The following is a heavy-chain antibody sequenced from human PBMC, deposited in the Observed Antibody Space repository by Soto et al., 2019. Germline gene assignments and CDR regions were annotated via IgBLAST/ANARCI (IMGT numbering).Heavy chain of an antibody. Sequence: SETLSLTCAVPGYSISSGYYWGWIRQPPGKGLEWIASIYHSGTTYHNPSLKSRVTISVDTSKNRFSLKLSSVIAADTAVYYCARGAATVTPGWFGPWGQGTLVTVSS. CDR3: ARGAATVTPGWFGP. D-gene: IGHD4-17*01. CDR1: GYSISSGYY. V-gene: IGHV4-38-2*01. CDR2: IYHSGTT. J-gene: IGHJ5*02.